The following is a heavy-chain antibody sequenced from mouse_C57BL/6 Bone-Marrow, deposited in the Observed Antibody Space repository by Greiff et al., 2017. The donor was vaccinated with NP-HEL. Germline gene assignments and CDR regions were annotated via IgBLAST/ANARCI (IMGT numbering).Heavy chain of an antibody. CDR2: IWSGGST. D-gene: IGHD2-2*01. J-gene: IGHJ1*03. CDR1: GFSLTSYG. Sequence: VKLMESGPGLVQPSQSLSITCTVSGFSLTSYGVHWVRQSPGKGLEWLGVIWSGGSTDYNAAFISRLSISKDNSKSQVFFKMNSLQADDTAIYYCARSLWLRRYWYFDVWGTGTTVTVSS. CDR3: ARSLWLRRYWYFDV. V-gene: IGHV2-2*01.